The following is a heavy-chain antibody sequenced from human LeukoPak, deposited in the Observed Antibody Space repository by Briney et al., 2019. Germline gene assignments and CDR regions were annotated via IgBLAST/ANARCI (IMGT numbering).Heavy chain of an antibody. CDR3: ASLGLRLGEFDY. Sequence: LETLSLTCTVSGGSISSSSYYWGWIRQPPGKGLEWIGSIYYSGSTYYNPSLKSRVTISVDTSKNQFSLKLSSVTAADTAVYYCASLGLRLGEFDYWGQGTLVTVSS. J-gene: IGHJ4*02. CDR1: GGSISSSSYY. CDR2: IYYSGST. V-gene: IGHV4-39*07. D-gene: IGHD3-16*01.